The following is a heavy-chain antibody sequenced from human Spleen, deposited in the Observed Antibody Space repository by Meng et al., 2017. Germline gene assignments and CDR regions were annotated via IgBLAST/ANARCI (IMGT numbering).Heavy chain of an antibody. V-gene: IGHV4-30-2*01. D-gene: IGHD2-21*01. CDR1: GGSISSGGYS. CDR2: IYHSGST. Sequence: QLQLQASGSGLVKPSQTLSLTCAVSGGSISSGGYSWSWIRQPPGKGLEWIGYIYHSGSTYYNPSLKSRVTISVDRSKNQFSLKLTSVTAADTALYYCAREGVPYVPGDLWGQGTLVTVSS. J-gene: IGHJ4*02. CDR3: AREGVPYVPGDL.